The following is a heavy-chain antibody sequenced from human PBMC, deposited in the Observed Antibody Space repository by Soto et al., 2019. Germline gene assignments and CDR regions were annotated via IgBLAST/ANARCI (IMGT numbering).Heavy chain of an antibody. J-gene: IGHJ6*03. CDR3: ARIAYPDSLDFYSHMDV. CDR1: GGRCTCHG. V-gene: IGHV5-51*01. Sequence: GVSQQVWCRAAGGRCTCHGVACVLQIPGKGLEWMGIIYPDDSDTRYSPSFQGQVTISPDKSISTAFLQWGSLKASDTAMYYCARIAYPDSLDFYSHMDVWGKGTTVIVS. CDR2: IYPDDSDT. D-gene: IGHD3-3*01.